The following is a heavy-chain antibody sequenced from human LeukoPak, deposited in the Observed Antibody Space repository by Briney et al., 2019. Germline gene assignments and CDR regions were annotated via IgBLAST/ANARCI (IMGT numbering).Heavy chain of an antibody. V-gene: IGHV3-9*01. CDR1: GFTFDDYA. D-gene: IGHD6-19*01. J-gene: IGHJ4*02. Sequence: PGGSLRLSCAASGFTFDDYAMHWVRQAPGKGLEGVSGISWNSGSIGYADSVKGRFTISRDNAKNSLYLQMNSLRAEDTALYYCAKESHSSGWRGYYFDYWGQGTLVTVSS. CDR3: AKESHSSGWRGYYFDY. CDR2: ISWNSGSI.